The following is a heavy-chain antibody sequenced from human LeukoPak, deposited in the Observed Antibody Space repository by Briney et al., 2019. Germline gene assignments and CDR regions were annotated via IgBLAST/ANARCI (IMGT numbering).Heavy chain of an antibody. CDR2: NIPILGTP. CDR3: ARDRKQTDCSSTSCYTYYYYYMDV. J-gene: IGHJ6*03. D-gene: IGHD2-2*02. Sequence: GSSVKVSCKPSGGTFTSYAISWVRQAPGQGLEWVEGNIPILGTPNYAHKFHGRVTITADESTSTAYMALSSLRSEDTAVYYCARDRKQTDCSSTSCYTYYYYYMDVWGKGTTVTVSS. V-gene: IGHV1-69*01. CDR1: GGTFTSYA.